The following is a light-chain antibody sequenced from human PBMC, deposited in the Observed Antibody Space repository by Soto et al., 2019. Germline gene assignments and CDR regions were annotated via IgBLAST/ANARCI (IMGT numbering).Light chain of an antibody. CDR1: QSVSTY. J-gene: IGKJ5*01. CDR3: QQRRSWPPTIT. CDR2: DAS. V-gene: IGKV3-11*01. Sequence: EIVLTQSPATLSLSPGERATISCRASQSVSTYLAGYQQRPGQAPRILIYDASYRATDIPPRFSGSGSGTDFTLTISSLEPEDFAVYYCQQRRSWPPTITFGQGTRLEIK.